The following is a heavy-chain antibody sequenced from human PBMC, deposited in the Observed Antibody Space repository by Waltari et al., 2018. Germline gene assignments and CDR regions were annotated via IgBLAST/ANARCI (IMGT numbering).Heavy chain of an antibody. Sequence: GGGVFQPGRSLRLSCAASGVTFSSYGMHWVRQAPGKGLEWVAVIWYDGSNKYYADSVKGRFTISRDNSKNTLYLQMNSLRAEDTAMYYCAKDPLYSSSPSRWFDPWGQGTLVTVSS. CDR1: GVTFSSYG. CDR3: AKDPLYSSSPSRWFDP. J-gene: IGHJ5*02. CDR2: IWYDGSNK. D-gene: IGHD6-6*01. V-gene: IGHV3-30*18.